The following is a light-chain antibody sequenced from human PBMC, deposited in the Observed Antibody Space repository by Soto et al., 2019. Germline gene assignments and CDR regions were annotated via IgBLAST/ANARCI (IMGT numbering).Light chain of an antibody. V-gene: IGKV1-39*01. CDR2: AAS. Sequence: DIQLTQSPSSLSASVGDRITITCRASQTMHNFLNWYQQTPGKAPKRLIYAASNLRGGVPSRFSGGGSGTDFTITINSLQPEDFATYYCQESFSPLYTFGRGTMLDI. CDR1: QTMHNF. CDR3: QESFSPLYT. J-gene: IGKJ2*01.